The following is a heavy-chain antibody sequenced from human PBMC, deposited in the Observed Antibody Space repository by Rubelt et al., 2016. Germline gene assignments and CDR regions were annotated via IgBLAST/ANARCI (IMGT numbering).Heavy chain of an antibody. Sequence: IYYSGSTYYNPSLKSRVTISVDTSKNQFSLKLSSVTAADTAVYYCARVNFGWPLMGLGGIDYWGQGTLVTVSS. J-gene: IGHJ4*02. CDR2: IYYSGST. CDR3: ARVNFGWPLMGLGGIDY. V-gene: IGHV4-39*07. D-gene: IGHD2-8*01.